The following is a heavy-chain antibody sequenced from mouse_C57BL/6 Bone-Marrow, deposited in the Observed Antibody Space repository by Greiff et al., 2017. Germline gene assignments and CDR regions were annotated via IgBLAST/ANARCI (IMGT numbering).Heavy chain of an antibody. J-gene: IGHJ4*01. Sequence: VQLQQPGTELVKPGASVKLSCKASGYTFTSYWLHWVKQRPGKGLEWIGNINPSNGGTNYNEKFKSKATLTVDKSSSTAYMQLSSLTSEDSAVYYCARMGTGQGYAMDYWGQGTSVTVSS. CDR3: ARMGTGQGYAMDY. D-gene: IGHD4-1*01. CDR1: GYTFTSYW. CDR2: INPSNGGT. V-gene: IGHV1-53*01.